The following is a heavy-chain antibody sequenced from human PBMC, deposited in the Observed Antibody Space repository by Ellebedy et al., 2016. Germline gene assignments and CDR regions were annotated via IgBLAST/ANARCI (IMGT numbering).Heavy chain of an antibody. D-gene: IGHD6-25*01. J-gene: IGHJ5*02. CDR1: GFTFTSYA. CDR3: ARERAASITPHWFHP. CDR2: ISSSGTYV. Sequence: GESLKISCAVSGFTFTSYAMHWVRQAPGKGLEWVSSISSSGTYVYYADSLKDRFTISRDNAKNSLYLQINSLRAEDTAVYYCARERAASITPHWFHPWGPGTLVIVSS. V-gene: IGHV3-21*01.